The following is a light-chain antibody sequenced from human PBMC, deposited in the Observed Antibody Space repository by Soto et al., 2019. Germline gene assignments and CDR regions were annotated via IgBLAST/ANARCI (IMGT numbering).Light chain of an antibody. Sequence: QSALTQPPSASGSPGQSVTISCTGSSSDVGAYKYVSWYQQYPGKAPKLMIYEGTKRPSGVPDRFSGSKSGNTASLTVSGLQDDDEADYCRTSYVGRDIWVFGGGTKLTVL. CDR2: EGT. J-gene: IGLJ3*02. CDR3: TSYVGRDIWV. V-gene: IGLV2-8*01. CDR1: SSDVGAYKY.